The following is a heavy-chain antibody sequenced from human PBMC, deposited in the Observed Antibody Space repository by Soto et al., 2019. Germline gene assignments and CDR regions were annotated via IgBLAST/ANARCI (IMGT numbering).Heavy chain of an antibody. J-gene: IGHJ3*02. CDR2: IWYDGSNK. CDR1: GFTFSSYG. D-gene: IGHD2-15*01. Sequence: WGSLRLSCAASGFTFSSYGMHWVRQAPGKGLEWVAVIWYDGSNKYYADSVKGRFTISRDNSKNTLYLQMNSLRAEDTAVYYCGTTPGAFDIWGQGTMVTVSS. V-gene: IGHV3-33*01. CDR3: GTTPGAFDI.